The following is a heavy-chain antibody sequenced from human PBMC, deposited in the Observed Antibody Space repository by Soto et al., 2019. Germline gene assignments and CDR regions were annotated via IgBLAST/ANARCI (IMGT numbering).Heavy chain of an antibody. V-gene: IGHV3-48*01. J-gene: IGHJ3*02. CDR3: ASYGGYAAMDAFDI. D-gene: IGHD5-12*01. CDR2: ISSSSSTI. Sequence: GGSLRLSCAASGFTFSSYSMNWVRQAPGKGLEWVSYISSSSSTIYYADSVKGRFTISRDNAKNSLYLQMNSLRAEDTAVYYCASYGGYAAMDAFDIWGQGTMVTVSS. CDR1: GFTFSSYS.